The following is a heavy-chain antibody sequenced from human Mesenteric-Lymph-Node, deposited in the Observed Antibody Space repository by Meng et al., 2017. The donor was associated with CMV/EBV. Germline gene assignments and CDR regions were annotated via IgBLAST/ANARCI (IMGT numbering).Heavy chain of an antibody. CDR2: IYYSGST. Sequence: SETLSLTCTVSGGSISSYYWSWIRQPPGKGLEWIGYIYYSGSTNYNPSLKSRVTISVDTSKNQFSLKVSSVTAADTAVYYCARDSSYPRWFDPWGQGTLVTVSS. J-gene: IGHJ5*02. CDR1: GGSISSYY. CDR3: ARDSSYPRWFDP. V-gene: IGHV4-59*01. D-gene: IGHD1-26*01.